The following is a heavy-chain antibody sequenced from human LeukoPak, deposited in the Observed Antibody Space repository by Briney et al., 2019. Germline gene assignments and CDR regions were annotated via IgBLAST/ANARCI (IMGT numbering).Heavy chain of an antibody. CDR1: GGSISSGGYY. CDR3: ARHFIAVAGTGGDY. J-gene: IGHJ4*02. Sequence: KASQTLSLTCTVSGGSISSGGYYWSWIRQPPGKGLEWIGYIYHSGSTYYNPSLKSRVTISVDTSKNQFSLKLSSVTAADTAVYYCARHFIAVAGTGGDYWGQGTLVTVSS. CDR2: IYHSGST. V-gene: IGHV4-30-2*03. D-gene: IGHD6-19*01.